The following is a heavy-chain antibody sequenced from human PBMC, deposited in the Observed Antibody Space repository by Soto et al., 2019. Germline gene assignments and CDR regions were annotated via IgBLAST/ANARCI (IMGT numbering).Heavy chain of an antibody. V-gene: IGHV3-23*01. J-gene: IGHJ6*02. Sequence: VQLLESGGGLVQPGGSLRLSCAASGFTFTNYAMSWVRQAPGEGLEWVSVVSTSGDTTYYADSLRGRFTISRDNSKDTLYLQMNSLRAEDTAVYFCAKGGWLDAWGQGTTVTVSS. D-gene: IGHD6-19*01. CDR3: AKGGWLDA. CDR1: GFTFTNYA. CDR2: VSTSGDTT.